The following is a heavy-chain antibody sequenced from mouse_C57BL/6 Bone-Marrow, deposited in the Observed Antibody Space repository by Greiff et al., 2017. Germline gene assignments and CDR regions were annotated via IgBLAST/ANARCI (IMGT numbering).Heavy chain of an antibody. CDR3: AEGMVTPHWYFDV. CDR2: VYPYNGGT. V-gene: IGHV1-36*01. Sequence: DVKLVESGPVLVKPGPSVKISCKASGFTFTDYYMHWVKQSPGKSLEWIGLVYPYNGGTSYNQKFKGKATLTVDTSSSTAYMELNSLTSEDSAVYYCAEGMVTPHWYFDVWGTGTTVTVSS. CDR1: GFTFTDYY. J-gene: IGHJ1*03. D-gene: IGHD2-3*01.